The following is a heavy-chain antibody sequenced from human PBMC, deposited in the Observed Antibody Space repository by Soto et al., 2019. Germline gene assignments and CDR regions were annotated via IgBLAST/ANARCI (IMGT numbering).Heavy chain of an antibody. J-gene: IGHJ6*02. Sequence: PGGSLRLSCAASGFTFSSYSMNWVRQAPGKGLEWVSSISSSSSYIYYADSVKGRFTISRDNAKNSLYLQMNSLRAEDTAVYYCARDVRYSSSSGVYYYYYGMDVWGQGTTVTVSS. D-gene: IGHD6-6*01. V-gene: IGHV3-21*01. CDR1: GFTFSSYS. CDR3: ARDVRYSSSSGVYYYYYGMDV. CDR2: ISSSSSYI.